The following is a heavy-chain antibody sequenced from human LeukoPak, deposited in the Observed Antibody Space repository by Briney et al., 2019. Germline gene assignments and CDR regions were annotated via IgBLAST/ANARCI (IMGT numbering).Heavy chain of an antibody. D-gene: IGHD3-22*01. Sequence: SETLSLTCTVSGYSISSGYYWGWIRQPPGKGLEWIGSIYHSGSTYYNPSLKSRVTISVDTSKNQFSLKLSSVTAADTAVYYCARSPRFPGQWLYYMDVWGKGTTVTISS. CDR3: ARSPRFPGQWLYYMDV. V-gene: IGHV4-38-2*02. CDR1: GYSISSGYY. J-gene: IGHJ6*03. CDR2: IYHSGST.